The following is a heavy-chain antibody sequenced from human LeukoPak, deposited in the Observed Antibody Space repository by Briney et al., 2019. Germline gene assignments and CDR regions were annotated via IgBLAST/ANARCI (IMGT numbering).Heavy chain of an antibody. CDR3: ARESYCSGGSCYSGRAFDI. CDR2: ISTDGSHT. D-gene: IGHD2-15*01. Sequence: GGSLRLSCAASGFTFSSYWMHWVRQAPGKGLVWVSRISTDGSHTTHADSVKGRFTISRDNAKNTLYLQMNSLRAEDTAVYYCARESYCSGGSCYSGRAFDIWGQGTMVTVSS. J-gene: IGHJ3*02. V-gene: IGHV3-74*01. CDR1: GFTFSSYW.